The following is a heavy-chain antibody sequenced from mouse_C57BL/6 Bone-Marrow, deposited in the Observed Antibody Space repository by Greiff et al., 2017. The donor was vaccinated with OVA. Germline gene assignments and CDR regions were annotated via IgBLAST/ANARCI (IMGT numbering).Heavy chain of an antibody. Sequence: VKLQESGAELVRPGTSVKVSCKASGYAFPNYLIEWVKQRPGQGLEWIGVINPGSGGTNYNEKFKGKATLTADKSYSTAYLQLSSLTSEDSAVSFCALTTAVATYWYFDVWGTGTTVTVSS. D-gene: IGHD1-1*01. CDR2: INPGSGGT. CDR1: GYAFPNYL. CDR3: ALTTAVATYWYFDV. J-gene: IGHJ1*03. V-gene: IGHV1-54*01.